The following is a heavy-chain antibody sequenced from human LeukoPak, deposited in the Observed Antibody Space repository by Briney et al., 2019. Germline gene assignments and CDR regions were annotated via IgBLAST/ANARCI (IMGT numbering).Heavy chain of an antibody. J-gene: IGHJ4*02. CDR1: GGSISSSSYY. Sequence: PSETLSLTCTVSGGSISSSSYYWGWIRQPPGKGLEWIGSMFYSGTTCYNPSLKSRLTISVDTSKNQFSLKVRSVTAADTAAYYCAGQTVVRGKEFDYWGQGTLVTVSS. CDR2: MFYSGTT. V-gene: IGHV4-39*01. CDR3: AGQTVVRGKEFDY. D-gene: IGHD3-10*01.